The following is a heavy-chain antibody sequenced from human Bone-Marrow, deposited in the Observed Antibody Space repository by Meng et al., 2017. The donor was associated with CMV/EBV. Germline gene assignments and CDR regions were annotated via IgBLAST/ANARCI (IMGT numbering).Heavy chain of an antibody. CDR3: TGYQLLGSISYFDY. Sequence: QVHLEPGGAGLLHPSEPLSLICAVYGGVFRGYYWSWSRQPPGMGLEWIGENNHSGSTNYTPSLKIRVTISVDTSQNQFSLKLSSVTAADTAVYYCTGYQLLGSISYFDYWGQGTLVTVSS. V-gene: IGHV4-34*01. D-gene: IGHD2-2*01. CDR1: GGVFRGYY. CDR2: NNHSGST. J-gene: IGHJ4*02.